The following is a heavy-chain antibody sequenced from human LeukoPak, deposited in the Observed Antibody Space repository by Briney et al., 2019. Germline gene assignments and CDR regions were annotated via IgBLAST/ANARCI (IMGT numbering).Heavy chain of an antibody. CDR2: ISYTGST. D-gene: IGHD6-13*01. J-gene: IGHJ4*02. CDR3: ARVLAAAAHFDY. Sequence: SETLSLTCTVSGGSISSSSSYWGWIRQPPGKGLEWIGSISYTGSTYYNPSLKSRVTITVDTSKNQFSLKLSSVTAADTAVYYCARVLAAAAHFDYWGQGTLVTASS. CDR1: GGSISSSSSY. V-gene: IGHV4-39*01.